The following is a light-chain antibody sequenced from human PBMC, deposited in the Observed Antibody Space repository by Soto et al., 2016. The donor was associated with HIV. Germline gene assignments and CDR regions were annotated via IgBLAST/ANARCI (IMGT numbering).Light chain of an antibody. CDR2: QDS. Sequence: SYELTQPPSVSVSPGQTASITCSGDKLGDKYACWYQQKPGQSPVLVIYQDSKRPSGIPERFSGSNSGNTATLTISGTQAMDEGDYYCQVWDIKDYIFGPGTKVTVL. CDR3: QVWDIKDYI. CDR1: KLGDKY. V-gene: IGLV3-1*01. J-gene: IGLJ1*01.